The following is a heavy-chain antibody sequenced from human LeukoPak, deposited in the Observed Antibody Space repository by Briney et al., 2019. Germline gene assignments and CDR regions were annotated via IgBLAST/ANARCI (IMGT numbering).Heavy chain of an antibody. CDR2: ISSSSYA. CDR1: GFTFSDHY. J-gene: IGHJ4*02. V-gene: IGHV3-11*06. Sequence: PGGSLRLSCAASGFTFSDHYMSWIRQAPGKGLEWVSYISSSSYAVYADSVKGRFTISRDNAKSSLYLQMTSLRAEDTAVYYCARDIGMVRGVIITNHFDYWGQGTPVTVSS. D-gene: IGHD3-10*01. CDR3: ARDIGMVRGVIITNHFDY.